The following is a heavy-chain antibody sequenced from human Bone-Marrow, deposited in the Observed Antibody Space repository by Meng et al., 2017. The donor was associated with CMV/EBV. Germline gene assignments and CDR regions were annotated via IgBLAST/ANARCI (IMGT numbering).Heavy chain of an antibody. CDR1: GFTFSSYG. CDR3: ATTYCGGDCYSRGLGY. Sequence: GESLKISCAASGFTFSSYGMHWVRQAPGKGLEWVAVISYDGSNKYYADSVKGRFTISRDNSKNTLYLQMNSLRAEDTAVYYCATTYCGGDCYSRGLGYWGQGTLVTVSS. J-gene: IGHJ4*02. V-gene: IGHV3-30*19. CDR2: ISYDGSNK. D-gene: IGHD2-21*01.